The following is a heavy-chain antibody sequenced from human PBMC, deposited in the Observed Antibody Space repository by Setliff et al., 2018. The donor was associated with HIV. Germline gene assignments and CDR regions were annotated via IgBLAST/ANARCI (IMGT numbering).Heavy chain of an antibody. J-gene: IGHJ4*02. Sequence: QPGGSLRLSCAASGFTFSDYYMSWIRQAPGKGLEWMANIKEDGSEKYYVDSVKGRFTISRDNAKNSLYLQMNSLTAEDTAVYYCARDVSWRVRTYIDYWGQGALVTSPQ. CDR3: ARDVSWRVRTYIDY. CDR1: GFTFSDYY. V-gene: IGHV3-7*01. D-gene: IGHD3-3*01. CDR2: IKEDGSEK.